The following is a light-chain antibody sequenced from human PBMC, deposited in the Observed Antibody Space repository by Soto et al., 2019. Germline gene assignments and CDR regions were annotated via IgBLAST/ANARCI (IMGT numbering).Light chain of an antibody. CDR1: QSISSY. CDR2: SAS. V-gene: IGKV1-39*01. Sequence: DIQMTQSPSSLSASVGDRVTITCRASQSISSYLNWYQQKPGKAPKLLIYSASSLQSGVPSRFSGSGSATDFTLTISSLQPEDFATYYCKQSYSTPITFGQGTRLDIK. J-gene: IGKJ5*01. CDR3: KQSYSTPIT.